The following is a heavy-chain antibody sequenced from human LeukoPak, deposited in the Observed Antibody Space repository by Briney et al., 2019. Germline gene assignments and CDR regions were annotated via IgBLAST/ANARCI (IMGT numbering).Heavy chain of an antibody. J-gene: IGHJ4*02. CDR3: AREDDSSGYFDY. Sequence: GGSLRLSCAASGFTFSSYEMNWVRQAPGKGLEWVSSISRSATTIYYADSVKGRFTISRDNAKNSLYLQMNSLRAEDTAVYYCAREDDSSGYFDYWGQGTLVTVSS. V-gene: IGHV3-48*03. CDR2: ISRSATTI. D-gene: IGHD3-22*01. CDR1: GFTFSSYE.